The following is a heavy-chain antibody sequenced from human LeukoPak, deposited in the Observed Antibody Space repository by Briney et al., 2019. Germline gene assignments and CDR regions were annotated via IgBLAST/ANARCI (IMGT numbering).Heavy chain of an antibody. Sequence: GGSLRLSCAASGFTFSSYWMSWVRQAPGKGLEWVGFIRSKAYGGTTEYAASVKGRFTISRDDSKSIAYLQMNSLKTEDTAVYYCTRGGDYYDSSGYYDYWGQGTLVTVSS. CDR3: TRGGDYYDSSGYYDY. CDR1: GFTFSSYW. V-gene: IGHV3-49*04. CDR2: IRSKAYGGTT. J-gene: IGHJ4*02. D-gene: IGHD3-22*01.